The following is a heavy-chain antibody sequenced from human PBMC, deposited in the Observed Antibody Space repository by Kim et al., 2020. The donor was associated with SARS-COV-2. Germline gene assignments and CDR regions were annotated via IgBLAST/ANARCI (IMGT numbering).Heavy chain of an antibody. CDR2: IIPIFGTA. CDR3: AREGIPFSSYLNYYYYYMDV. V-gene: IGHV1-69*13. CDR1: GGTFSSYA. J-gene: IGHJ6*03. Sequence: SVKVSCKASGGTFSSYAISWVRQAPGQGLEWMGGIIPIFGTANYAQKFQGRVTITADESTSTAYMELSSLRSEDTAVYYCAREGIPFSSYLNYYYYYMDVWGKGTTVTVSS. D-gene: IGHD6-6*01.